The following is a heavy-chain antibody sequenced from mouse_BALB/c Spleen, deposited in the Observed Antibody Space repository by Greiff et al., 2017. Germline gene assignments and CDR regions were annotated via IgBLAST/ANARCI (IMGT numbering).Heavy chain of an antibody. CDR3: AITTTGNYFDY. CDR1: GYTFTSYW. V-gene: IGHV1-7*01. J-gene: IGHJ2*01. Sequence: QVQLQQSGAELAKPGASVKMSCKASGYTFTSYWMHWVKQRPGQGLEWIGYINPSTGYTEYNQKFKDKATLTADKSSSTAYMQLSSLTSEDSAVYYCAITTTGNYFDYWGQGTTLTVSS. CDR2: INPSTGYT. D-gene: IGHD2-12*01.